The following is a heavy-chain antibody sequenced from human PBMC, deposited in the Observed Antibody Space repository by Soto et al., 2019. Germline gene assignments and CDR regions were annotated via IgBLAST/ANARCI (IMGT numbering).Heavy chain of an antibody. CDR1: GFTLSSYN. J-gene: IGHJ4*02. CDR3: TRDRPPHNTGWPIFEY. D-gene: IGHD6-19*01. CDR2: ISGVNSDV. Sequence: EVQLMESGGGLVQPGGSLRLSCAASGFTLSSYNMNWVRQAPGKGLEWVSFISGVNSDVFYADPVKGRFTISRDNAKNALYLQMNSLRDEDTAVYYCTRDRPPHNTGWPIFEYWGQGTLVTVSS. V-gene: IGHV3-48*02.